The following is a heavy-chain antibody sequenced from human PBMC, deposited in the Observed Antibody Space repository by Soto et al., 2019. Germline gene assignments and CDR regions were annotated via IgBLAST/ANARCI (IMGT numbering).Heavy chain of an antibody. V-gene: IGHV4-59*01. CDR3: ARDSPAAYDAFDI. CDR1: GGSISSYY. Sequence: SETLSLTCTVSGGSISSYYWSWIRQPPGKGLEWIGYIYYSGSTNYNPSLKSRVTISVDTSKNQFSLKLSSVTAADTAVYYCARDSPAAYDAFDIWGQGTMVTISS. D-gene: IGHD2-2*01. CDR2: IYYSGST. J-gene: IGHJ3*02.